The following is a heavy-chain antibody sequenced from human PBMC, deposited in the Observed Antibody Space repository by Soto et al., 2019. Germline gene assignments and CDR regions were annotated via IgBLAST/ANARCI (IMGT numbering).Heavy chain of an antibody. CDR1: GGSFSGYY. J-gene: IGHJ4*02. D-gene: IGHD1-26*01. V-gene: IGHV4-34*01. Sequence: SETLSLTCAVYGGSFSGYYWSWIRQPPGKGLEWIGEINHSGGTNYNPSLKSRVTISVDTSKNQFSLKLSSVTAADTAVYYCAKVGASYYFDYWGQGTLVTVSS. CDR2: INHSGGT. CDR3: AKVGASYYFDY.